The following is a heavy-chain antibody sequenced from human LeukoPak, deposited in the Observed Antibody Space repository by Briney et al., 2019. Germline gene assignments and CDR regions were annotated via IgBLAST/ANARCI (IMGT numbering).Heavy chain of an antibody. J-gene: IGHJ2*01. V-gene: IGHV4-34*01. D-gene: IGHD6-19*01. CDR1: GGSFSGYY. Sequence: SETLSLTCAVYGGSFSGYYWSWIRQPPGKGLEWIGEINHSGSTNYNPSLKSRVTISVDTSKNQFSLKLSSVTAADTAVYYCARGQGIAVAATSRYFDLWGRGTLVTVSS. CDR2: INHSGST. CDR3: ARGQGIAVAATSRYFDL.